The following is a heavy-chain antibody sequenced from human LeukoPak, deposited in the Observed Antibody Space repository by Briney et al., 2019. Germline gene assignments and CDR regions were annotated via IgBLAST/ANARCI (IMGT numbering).Heavy chain of an antibody. J-gene: IGHJ3*02. CDR1: GYTFTSYG. CDR2: ISAYNGNT. CDR3: ARDRHPHYYDSSGYTNAFDI. D-gene: IGHD3-22*01. V-gene: IGHV1-18*01. Sequence: ASVKVSCKASGYTFTSYGISWVRQAPGQGLEWMGWISAYNGNTNYAQKLQGRVTMTTDTSTSTAYMELRSLRSDDTAVYYCARDRHPHYYDSSGYTNAFDIWGQGTMVTVSS.